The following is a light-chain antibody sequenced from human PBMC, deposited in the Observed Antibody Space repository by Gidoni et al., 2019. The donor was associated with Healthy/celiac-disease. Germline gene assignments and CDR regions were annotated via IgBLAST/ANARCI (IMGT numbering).Light chain of an antibody. V-gene: IGKV3-11*01. CDR2: DAS. Sequence: EIVLTQSPATLSFSPGERATLSCRASQSVSSYLAWYQQKPGQAPRLLIYDASNMATGIPARFSGSGSGTDCALTISSLEPEDFAVYYCQQRSNWPLTFGGGTKVEIK. J-gene: IGKJ4*01. CDR1: QSVSSY. CDR3: QQRSNWPLT.